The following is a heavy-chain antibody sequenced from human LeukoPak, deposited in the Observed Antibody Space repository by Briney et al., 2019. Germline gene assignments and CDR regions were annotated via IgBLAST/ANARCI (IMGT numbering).Heavy chain of an antibody. D-gene: IGHD1-26*01. Sequence: ASVKVSCKASGFTFTSSAVQWVRQARGQRLEWIGWIVVGSGNTNYAQKFQERVTITRDMSTSTAYMELSSLRSEDTAVYYCAAEARGGSSGAFDIWGQGTMVTVSS. CDR2: IVVGSGNT. CDR3: AAEARGGSSGAFDI. V-gene: IGHV1-58*01. J-gene: IGHJ3*02. CDR1: GFTFTSSA.